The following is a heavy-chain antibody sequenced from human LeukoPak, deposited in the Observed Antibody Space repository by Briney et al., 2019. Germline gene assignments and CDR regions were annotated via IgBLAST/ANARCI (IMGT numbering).Heavy chain of an antibody. CDR1: GFTFSSYW. Sequence: GGSLRLSCAASGFTFSSYWMSWVRQAPGKGLEWVANIKQDGSEKYYVDSVKGRFTISRDNAKNSLYLQMNSLRAEDTAVYYCARVERGYYYYGMDVWGQGTTVTVSS. J-gene: IGHJ6*02. CDR2: IKQDGSEK. V-gene: IGHV3-7*01. CDR3: ARVERGYYYYGMDV.